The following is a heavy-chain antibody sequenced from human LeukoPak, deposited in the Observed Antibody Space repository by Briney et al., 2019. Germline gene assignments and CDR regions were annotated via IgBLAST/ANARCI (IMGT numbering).Heavy chain of an antibody. CDR2: IYSGGST. J-gene: IGHJ3*02. V-gene: IGHV3-66*01. D-gene: IGHD6-25*01. Sequence: GRSLRLSCAASGFTFSSYGMHWVRQAPGKGLEWVSVIYSGGSTYYADSVKGRFTISRDNSKNTLYLQMNSLRAEDTAVYYCAREGAAPGAFDIWGQGTMVTVSS. CDR3: AREGAAPGAFDI. CDR1: GFTFSSYG.